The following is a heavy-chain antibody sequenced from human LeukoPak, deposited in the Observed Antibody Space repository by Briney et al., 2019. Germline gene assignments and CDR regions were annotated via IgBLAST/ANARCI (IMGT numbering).Heavy chain of an antibody. J-gene: IGHJ6*03. D-gene: IGHD6-13*01. CDR2: IDGGGGST. CDR1: GFTFSTYA. Sequence: GGSLRLSCAASGFTFSTYAMTWVRQAPGKGLEWVSAIDGGGGSTYYADSVKGRFTISRDNSQNTLYLQMNSLRAEDTAVYYCAKGVMAAAGSYHYYMDVWGKGTTVTVSS. CDR3: AKGVMAAAGSYHYYMDV. V-gene: IGHV3-23*01.